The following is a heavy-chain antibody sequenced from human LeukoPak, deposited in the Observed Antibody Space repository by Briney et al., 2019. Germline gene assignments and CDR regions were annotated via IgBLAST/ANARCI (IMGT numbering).Heavy chain of an antibody. CDR3: ARFREYQLLSYYYYAMDV. D-gene: IGHD2-2*01. J-gene: IGHJ6*02. V-gene: IGHV1-18*01. CDR2: ISAYNGNT. CDR1: GYTFTSYG. Sequence: ASVKVSCKASGYTFTSYGISWVRQAPGQGLEWMGWISAYNGNTNYAQKLQGRVTMTTDTSTSTAYMELRSLRSDDTAVYYCARFREYQLLSYYYYAMDVWGQGTTVTVSS.